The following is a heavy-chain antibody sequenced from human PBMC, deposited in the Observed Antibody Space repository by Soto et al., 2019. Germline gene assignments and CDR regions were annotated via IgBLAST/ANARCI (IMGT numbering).Heavy chain of an antibody. J-gene: IGHJ4*02. CDR3: AKDESHNFDY. CDR2: MSYAGSNE. V-gene: IGHV3-30*18. CDR1: GFTFSHYA. Sequence: QVQLVESGGGVVQPGRSLRLSCAASGFTFSHYAMHWVRQAPGKGLEWVALMSYAGSNEYYADSVKGRFTISRDNSKNSLYLQMSSLRAEDTAVYYCAKDESHNFDYWGQGTLVTVSS.